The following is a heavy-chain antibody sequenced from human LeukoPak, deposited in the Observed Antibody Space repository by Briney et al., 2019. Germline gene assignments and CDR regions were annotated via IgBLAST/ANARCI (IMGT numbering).Heavy chain of an antibody. D-gene: IGHD3-9*01. CDR1: GGSISSYY. CDR2: IYYSGST. CDR3: ARATRNTGYYFYFDF. J-gene: IGHJ4*02. Sequence: PSETLSLTCTVSGGSISSYYWSWIRQPPGKGLEWIGYIYYSGSTNYSPSLKSRITISIDTSRDQFSLKLSSVTAADTAVYYCARATRNTGYYFYFDFWGQGTLVTASS. V-gene: IGHV4-59*01.